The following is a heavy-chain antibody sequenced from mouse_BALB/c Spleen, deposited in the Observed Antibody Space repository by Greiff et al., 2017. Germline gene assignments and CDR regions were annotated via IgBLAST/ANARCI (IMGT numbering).Heavy chain of an antibody. J-gene: IGHJ4*01. Sequence: QVHVKQSGAELARPGASVKMSCKASGYTFTSYTMHWVKQRPGQGLEWIGYINPSSGYTNYNQKFKDKATLTADKSSSTAYMQLSSLTSEDSAVYYCARKDGYYVAMDYWGQGTSVTVSA. V-gene: IGHV1-4*01. CDR1: GYTFTSYT. CDR3: ARKDGYYVAMDY. D-gene: IGHD2-3*01. CDR2: INPSSGYT.